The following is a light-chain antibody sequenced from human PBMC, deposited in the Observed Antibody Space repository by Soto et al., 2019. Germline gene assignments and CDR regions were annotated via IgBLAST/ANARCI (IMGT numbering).Light chain of an antibody. CDR2: DAS. CDR1: QYIGSA. V-gene: IGKV3-15*01. CDR3: PQYPARRRT. Sequence: PSAVCGAGGDRGSRSCRASQYIGSAVAWYHQRSGQAPRLLIFDASVRVPTTPARFSGSVSGTEFTLTISRLESAEPPVYSSPQYPARRRTSGQGTKVDIK. J-gene: IGKJ1*01.